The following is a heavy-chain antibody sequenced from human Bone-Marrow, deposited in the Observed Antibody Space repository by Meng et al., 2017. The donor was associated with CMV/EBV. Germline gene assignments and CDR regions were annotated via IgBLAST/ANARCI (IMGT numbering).Heavy chain of an antibody. CDR1: GVSISSDGHY. V-gene: IGHV4-39*01. CDR2: MYYSGST. D-gene: IGHD3-3*01. J-gene: IGHJ4*02. Sequence: SETLSLTCTVSGVSISSDGHYWGWIHQSPGKGLEWIGSMYYSGSTYYNPSLKSRVTMSLDMSRNQFSLILSSVTASDTAVDYCATYYDFWSGYYSDYWGQGTRVTVSS. CDR3: ATYYDFWSGYYSDY.